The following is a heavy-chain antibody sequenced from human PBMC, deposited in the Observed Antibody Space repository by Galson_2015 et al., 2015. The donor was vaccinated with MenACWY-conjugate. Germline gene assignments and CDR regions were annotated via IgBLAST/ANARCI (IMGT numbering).Heavy chain of an antibody. J-gene: IGHJ4*02. CDR3: ASFSNFSFDTTVGYYFEY. V-gene: IGHV1-69*13. CDR2: TIPMYGTA. Sequence: SVKVSCKASGASVNSHAVSWVRQAPGQGLEWMGGTIPMYGTANYAQRFQGRVTIIADGSTNTAYMELSSLRPEDTAVYYCASFSNFSFDTTVGYYFEYWAREPWSPSPQ. D-gene: IGHD1-26*01. CDR1: GASVNSHA.